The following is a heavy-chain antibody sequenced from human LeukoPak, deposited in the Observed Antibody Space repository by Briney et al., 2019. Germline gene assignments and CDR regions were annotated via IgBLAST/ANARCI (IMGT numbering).Heavy chain of an antibody. CDR2: ISGSGGST. CDR3: AKDRGKDSSGTYYYYYYMDV. Sequence: GGSLRLSCAASGFTFSSYAMSWVRQAPGKGREWVSAISGSGGSTYYADSVKGRFTISRDNSKNTLYLQMNSLRAEDTAVYYCAKDRGKDSSGTYYYYYYMDVWGKGTTVTVSS. D-gene: IGHD6-19*01. V-gene: IGHV3-23*01. J-gene: IGHJ6*03. CDR1: GFTFSSYA.